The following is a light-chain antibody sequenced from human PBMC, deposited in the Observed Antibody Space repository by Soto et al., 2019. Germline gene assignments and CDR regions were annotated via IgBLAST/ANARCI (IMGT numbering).Light chain of an antibody. Sequence: QSVLTQPGSMSGSPGQSITISCTGSSSDVGSYKYVSWYQQHPGKAPKLIIYEVSNRPSGVSIRFSGSKSANTASLTLSGLQADDEAEYYCASFSNSTFVFGSGTKSPS. CDR1: SSDVGSYKY. CDR3: ASFSNSTFV. V-gene: IGLV2-14*01. J-gene: IGLJ1*01. CDR2: EVS.